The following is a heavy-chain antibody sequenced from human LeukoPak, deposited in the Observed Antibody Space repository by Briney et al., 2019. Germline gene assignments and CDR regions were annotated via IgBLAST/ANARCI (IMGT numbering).Heavy chain of an antibody. Sequence: PSETLSLTCAVSGYSISRGYSWGWIRQPPGKGLEWIGNIYHSESTHYNPSPKSRVTISPDTSKNHFSLKLSSVTAADTAVYYCARFDHVWETHGMDAFDLWGQGTMVTVSS. CDR1: GYSISRGYS. CDR3: ARFDHVWETHGMDAFDL. J-gene: IGHJ3*01. CDR2: IYHSEST. D-gene: IGHD3-16*01. V-gene: IGHV4-38-2*01.